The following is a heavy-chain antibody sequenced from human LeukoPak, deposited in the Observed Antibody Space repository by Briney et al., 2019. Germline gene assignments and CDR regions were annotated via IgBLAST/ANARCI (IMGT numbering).Heavy chain of an antibody. CDR2: IIPIFGTA. Sequence: ASVKVSCKAPGGTFGSYAISWVRQAPGQGLEWMGGIIPIFGTANYAQKFQGRVTITADESTSTAYMELSSLRSEDTAVYYCARDLLRFLEWLPTYYYYGMDVWGQGTTVTVSS. CDR1: GGTFGSYA. CDR3: ARDLLRFLEWLPTYYYYGMDV. J-gene: IGHJ6*02. D-gene: IGHD3-3*01. V-gene: IGHV1-69*13.